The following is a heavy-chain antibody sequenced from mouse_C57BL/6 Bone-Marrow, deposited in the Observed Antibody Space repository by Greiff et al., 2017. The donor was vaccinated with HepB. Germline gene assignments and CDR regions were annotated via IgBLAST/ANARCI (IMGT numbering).Heavy chain of an antibody. CDR3: ARAGITTRYYYAMDY. J-gene: IGHJ4*01. CDR2: ISYDGSN. D-gene: IGHD2-4*01. V-gene: IGHV3-6*01. Sequence: VQLQQSGPGLVKPSQSLSLTCSVTGYSITSGYYWNWIRQFPGNKLEWMGYISYDGSNNYNPSLKNRISITRDTSKNQFFLKLNSVTTEDTATYYCARAGITTRYYYAMDYWGQGTSVTVSS. CDR1: GYSITSGYY.